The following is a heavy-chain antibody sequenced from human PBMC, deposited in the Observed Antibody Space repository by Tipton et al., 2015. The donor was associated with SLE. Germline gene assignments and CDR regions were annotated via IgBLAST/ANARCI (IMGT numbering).Heavy chain of an antibody. CDR1: GFTFSTYA. CDR2: ISYDGSNK. CDR3: ARRIDSFYWHFDL. J-gene: IGHJ2*01. V-gene: IGHV3-30*04. Sequence: SLRLSCAASGFTFSTYAMHWVRQAPGKGLEWVAVISYDGSNKYYADSVRGRFTISRDNSKNTLYLQMNSLRAEDTAVYYCARRIDSFYWHFDLWGRGTLVTVSS. D-gene: IGHD3-9*01.